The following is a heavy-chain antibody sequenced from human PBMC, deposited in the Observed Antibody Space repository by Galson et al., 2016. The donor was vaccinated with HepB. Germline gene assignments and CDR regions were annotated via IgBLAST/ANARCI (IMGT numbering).Heavy chain of an antibody. CDR1: GVSVSRSTYY. J-gene: IGHJ5*02. CDR2: MLHSGNT. D-gene: IGHD6-19*01. Sequence: SETLSLTCTVSGVSVSRSTYYWSWIRQPPGKGLEWIGYMLHSGNTNYNPSLKSRVTMSVDTSKNQFSLNLSSVTAADTAVYYCARVGYARGWYPPFNLLDPWGQGILVTVSS. V-gene: IGHV4-61*01. CDR3: ARVGYARGWYPPFNLLDP.